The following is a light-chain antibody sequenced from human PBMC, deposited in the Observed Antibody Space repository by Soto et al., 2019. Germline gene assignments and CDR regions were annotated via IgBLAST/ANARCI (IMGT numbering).Light chain of an antibody. CDR3: QQRSNWPG. CDR2: DAS. J-gene: IGKJ4*02. Sequence: EIVLTQSPATLSLSPGERATLSCRASQSVSSYLAWYQQKPGQAPRLLIYDASNRATGIPARFSGSGSGTDFTLTISSLEAEDFAVYYCQQRSNWPGFGVGTKVEIK. V-gene: IGKV3-11*01. CDR1: QSVSSY.